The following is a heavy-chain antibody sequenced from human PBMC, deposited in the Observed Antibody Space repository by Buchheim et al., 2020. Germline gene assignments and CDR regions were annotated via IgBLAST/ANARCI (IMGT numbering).Heavy chain of an antibody. CDR3: AIRKNFYSPYGVDV. CDR1: GGSISSSNW. V-gene: IGHV4-4*02. CDR2: IYHSGST. D-gene: IGHD4-11*01. Sequence: QVQLQESGPGLVKPSGTLSLTCAVSGGSISSSNWWSWVRQPPGKGLEWIGEIYHSGSTNYNPSLKSRVTLSLDKSNDQFSLTLTSVTAADTALYFCAIRKNFYSPYGVDVWGQGTT. J-gene: IGHJ6*02.